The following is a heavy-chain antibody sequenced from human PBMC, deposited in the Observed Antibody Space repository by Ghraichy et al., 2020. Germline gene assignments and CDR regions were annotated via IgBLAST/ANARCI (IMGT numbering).Heavy chain of an antibody. V-gene: IGHV3-23*01. CDR3: VKCSSTSCYKEGGFDY. J-gene: IGHJ4*02. D-gene: IGHD2-2*02. CDR1: GFTFSSYA. Sequence: GGSLRLSCAASGFTFSSYAMSWVRQAPGKGLEWVSAISGSGGSTYYADSVKGRFTISRDNSKNTLYLQMNSLRAEDTAVYYCVKCSSTSCYKEGGFDYWGQGTLVTVSS. CDR2: ISGSGGST.